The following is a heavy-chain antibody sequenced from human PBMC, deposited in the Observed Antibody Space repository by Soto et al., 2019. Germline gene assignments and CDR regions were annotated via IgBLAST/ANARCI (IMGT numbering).Heavy chain of an antibody. CDR3: ARRDNRYGYGGFDY. CDR2: IWNDGSNK. CDR1: GFTFSSYG. Sequence: QVQLVESGGGVVQPGRSLRLSCAASGFTFSSYGMHWVRQAPGKGLEWVAVIWNDGSNKYYADSAKGRFTISRDNSKNTLYRQMNSLRDEDTAVYYCARRDNRYGYGGFDYWGQGTLVTVSS. J-gene: IGHJ4*02. D-gene: IGHD5-18*01. V-gene: IGHV3-33*01.